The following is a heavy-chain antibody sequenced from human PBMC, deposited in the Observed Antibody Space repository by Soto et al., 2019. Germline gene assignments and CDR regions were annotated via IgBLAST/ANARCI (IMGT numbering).Heavy chain of an antibody. D-gene: IGHD1-26*01. CDR2: INTDTGNP. CDR1: GYTFTSYA. CDR3: ARALVGPQRYYYDMDV. Sequence: QVQLVQSGSELKKPGASVKVSCKASGYTFTSYAMNWVRQAPGQGLEWMGWINTDTGNPTYAQGCTGRFLFSLDTSVSTASLQTCSLKAEDTAVYYCARALVGPQRYYYDMDVWCQGTTVTVSS. V-gene: IGHV7-4-1*01. J-gene: IGHJ6*02.